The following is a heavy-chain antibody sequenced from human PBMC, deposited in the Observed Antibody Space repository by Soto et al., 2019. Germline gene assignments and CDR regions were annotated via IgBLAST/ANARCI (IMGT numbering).Heavy chain of an antibody. Sequence: QVQLVQSGAEVKKPGASVKVSCKASGYTFTSYDINWVRQATGQGLEWMGWMNPNSGNTGYAQKFQSRVTITRNTSISTAYMELSSLRSEDTAVYYCARVVGYLYYYYYYMDVWGKGTTVTVSS. D-gene: IGHD5-18*01. J-gene: IGHJ6*03. V-gene: IGHV1-8*01. CDR2: MNPNSGNT. CDR3: ARVVGYLYYYYYYMDV. CDR1: GYTFTSYD.